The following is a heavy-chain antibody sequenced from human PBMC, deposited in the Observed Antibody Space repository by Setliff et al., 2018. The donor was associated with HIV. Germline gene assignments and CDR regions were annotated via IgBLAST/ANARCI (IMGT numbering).Heavy chain of an antibody. Sequence: PSETLSLTCTVSGGSINSHYWSWIRQSPGKGLEWIGSSYYSSRTYYNPSLKNRVTMTRNTSISTAYMELRSLRSDDTAVYYCARDKWELLTSFYYYYGMDVWGQGTTVTVSS. CDR1: GGSINSHY. CDR2: SYYSSRT. V-gene: IGHV4-59*11. CDR3: ARDKWELLTSFYYYYGMDV. J-gene: IGHJ6*02. D-gene: IGHD1-26*01.